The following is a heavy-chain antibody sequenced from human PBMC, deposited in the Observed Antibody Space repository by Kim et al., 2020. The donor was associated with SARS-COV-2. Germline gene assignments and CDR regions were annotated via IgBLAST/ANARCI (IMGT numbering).Heavy chain of an antibody. Sequence: GGSLRLSCAASGFTFSSYGMHWVRQAPGKGLEWVAVISYDGSNKYYADSVKGRFTISRDNSKNTLYLQMNSLRAEDTAVYYCAKDPRGVIGASYYYYGMDVWGQGTTVTVSS. J-gene: IGHJ6*02. CDR1: GFTFSSYG. D-gene: IGHD3-16*02. CDR2: ISYDGSNK. CDR3: AKDPRGVIGASYYYYGMDV. V-gene: IGHV3-30*18.